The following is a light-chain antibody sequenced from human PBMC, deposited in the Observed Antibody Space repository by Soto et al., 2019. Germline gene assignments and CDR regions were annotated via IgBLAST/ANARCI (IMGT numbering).Light chain of an antibody. CDR3: QQYSDNWT. J-gene: IGKJ1*01. Sequence: DIQMTQSSSTLSASVGDRVTITCRASQSISSWLAWYQQKPGTAPNLLIYKASTLQSGVPSRFSGSGSGTEFTLTISSLQPDDFATYYCQQYSDNWTFGQGTKVDIK. CDR2: KAS. V-gene: IGKV1-5*03. CDR1: QSISSW.